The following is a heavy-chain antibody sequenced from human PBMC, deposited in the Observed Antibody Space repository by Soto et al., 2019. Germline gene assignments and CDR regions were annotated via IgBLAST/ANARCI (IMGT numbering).Heavy chain of an antibody. CDR2: IYYSGST. V-gene: IGHV4-31*03. D-gene: IGHD1-7*01. Sequence: SETLSLTCTVSGGSISSGGYYWSWIRQHPGKGLEWIGYIYYSGSTYYNPSLKSRVTISVDTSKNQFSLKLSSVTAADTAVYYCARGNDWNYVLVDYWGQGTLVTVSS. J-gene: IGHJ4*02. CDR3: ARGNDWNYVLVDY. CDR1: GGSISSGGYY.